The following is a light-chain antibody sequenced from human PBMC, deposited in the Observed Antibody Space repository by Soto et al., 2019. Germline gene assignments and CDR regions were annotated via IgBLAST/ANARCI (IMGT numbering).Light chain of an antibody. CDR1: QSLLNSGGKTY. J-gene: IGKJ1*01. Sequence: DIVMTQSPLSLSVTPGQPASISCKSSQSLLNSGGKTYFYWYLQKPGQPPQLLIYEVFSRFSGVPDRVSGSGSGTDFTLNISRVEAEDVGFYYCLQTTQFPWTFGQGTKVEIK. CDR3: LQTTQFPWT. V-gene: IGKV2D-29*01. CDR2: EVF.